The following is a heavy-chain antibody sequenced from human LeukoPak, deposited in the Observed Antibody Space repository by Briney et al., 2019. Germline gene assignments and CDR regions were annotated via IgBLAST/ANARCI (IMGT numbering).Heavy chain of an antibody. CDR3: AREGYSSGWYEGFFLNY. Sequence: ASVKVSCKASGYTFTGYYMHWVRQAPGQGLEWMGWINPNSGGTNYAQKFQGRVIMTRDTSISTAYMELSRLRSDDTAVYYCAREGYSSGWYEGFFLNYWGQGTLVTVSS. V-gene: IGHV1-2*02. CDR1: GYTFTGYY. D-gene: IGHD6-19*01. CDR2: INPNSGGT. J-gene: IGHJ4*02.